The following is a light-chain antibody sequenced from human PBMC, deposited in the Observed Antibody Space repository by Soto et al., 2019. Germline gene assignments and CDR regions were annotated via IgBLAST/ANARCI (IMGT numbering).Light chain of an antibody. CDR1: SSYVGDYYY. V-gene: IGLV2-14*01. CDR2: EVT. Sequence: QSVLTQPASVSGSPGQSITISCTGTSSYVGDYYYVSWFQQHPGKAPKLMIYEVTARPSGVSNRFSGSKSGNTASLTISGLQADDEAEYYCNSRTSSGSSVFGGGTKLTVL. J-gene: IGLJ2*01. CDR3: NSRTSSGSSV.